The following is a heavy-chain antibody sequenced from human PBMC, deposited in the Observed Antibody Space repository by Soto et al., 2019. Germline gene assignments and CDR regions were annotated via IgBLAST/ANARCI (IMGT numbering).Heavy chain of an antibody. CDR3: ARSRSSNVRDAFDI. J-gene: IGHJ3*02. V-gene: IGHV4-34*01. CDR2: INHSGST. Sequence: SETLSLTCAVYGGSFSGYYWSWIRQPPGKGLEWIGEINHSGSTNYNPSLKSRVTISVDTSKNQFSLKLSSVTAADTAVYYCARSRSSNVRDAFDIWGQGTMVTVSS. CDR1: GGSFSGYY. D-gene: IGHD1-26*01.